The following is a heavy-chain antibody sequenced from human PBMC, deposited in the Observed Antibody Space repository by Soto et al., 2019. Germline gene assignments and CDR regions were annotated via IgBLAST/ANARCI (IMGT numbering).Heavy chain of an antibody. D-gene: IGHD3-10*01. CDR1: GFSVSRSY. J-gene: IGHJ3*01. Sequence: GGSLRLSCAGSGFSVSRSYMNWVRQAPGKGLEWLSIIYSGGSTKYADSVKDRFTISRDTSKNTVYLQMNGLRAEDTAVYYCVRGGSGATSADLFDAWGQGTLVTVSS. CDR2: IYSGGST. CDR3: VRGGSGATSADLFDA. V-gene: IGHV3-53*01.